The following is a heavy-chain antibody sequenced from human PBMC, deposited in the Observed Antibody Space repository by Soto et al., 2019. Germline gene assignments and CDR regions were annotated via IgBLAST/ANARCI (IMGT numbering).Heavy chain of an antibody. D-gene: IGHD6-19*01. Sequence: GGSLRLSCAASGFTFSDHYMDWVRQAPGKGLEWVARSRNKGSGYSTEYAASVKGRFSISRDDSKNSLSLQMNSLRTEDTAVYFCASAGMNSGWRNFDYWGQGALVTVSS. CDR3: ASAGMNSGWRNFDY. CDR2: SRNKGSGYST. V-gene: IGHV3-72*01. J-gene: IGHJ4*02. CDR1: GFTFSDHY.